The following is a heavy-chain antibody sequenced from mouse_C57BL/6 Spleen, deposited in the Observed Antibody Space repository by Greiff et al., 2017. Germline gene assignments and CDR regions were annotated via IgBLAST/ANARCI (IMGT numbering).Heavy chain of an antibody. V-gene: IGHV1-18*01. D-gene: IGHD2-4*01. CDR2: INPNNGGT. J-gene: IGHJ3*01. CDR3: ARGPYDYPFAY. Sequence: VQLKQSGPELVKPGASVKIPCKASGYTFTDYNMDWVKQSHGKSLEWIGDINPNNGGTIYNQKFKGKATLTVDKSSSTAYMELRSLTSEDTAVYYCARGPYDYPFAYWGQGTLVTVSA. CDR1: GYTFTDYN.